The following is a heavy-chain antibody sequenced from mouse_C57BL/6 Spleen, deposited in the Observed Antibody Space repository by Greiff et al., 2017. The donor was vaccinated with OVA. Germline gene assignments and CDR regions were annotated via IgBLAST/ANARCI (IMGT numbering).Heavy chain of an antibody. CDR2: ISSGGSYT. CDR1: GFTFSSYG. V-gene: IGHV5-6*02. J-gene: IGHJ2*01. CDR3: ARRGTDY. D-gene: IGHD3-3*01. Sequence: EVKVVESGGDLVKPGGSLKLSCAASGFTFSSYGMSWVRQTPDKRLEWVATISSGGSYTYYPDSVKGRFTISRDNAKNTLYLQMSSLKSEDTAMYYWARRGTDYWGQGTTLTVSS.